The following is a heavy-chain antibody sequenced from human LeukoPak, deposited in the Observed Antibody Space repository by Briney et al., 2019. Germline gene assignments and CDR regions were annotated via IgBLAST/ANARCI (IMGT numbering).Heavy chain of an antibody. J-gene: IGHJ3*02. CDR1: GLTFSSYA. V-gene: IGHV3-23*01. D-gene: IGHD6-19*01. Sequence: GRSLRLSCAASGLTFSSYAMSWVRQAPGKGLEWVSAISGSGGSTYYADSVKGRFTISRDNSKNTLYLQMNSLRAEDTAVYYCAKQIAVAGTAFDIWGQGTMVTVSS. CDR3: AKQIAVAGTAFDI. CDR2: ISGSGGST.